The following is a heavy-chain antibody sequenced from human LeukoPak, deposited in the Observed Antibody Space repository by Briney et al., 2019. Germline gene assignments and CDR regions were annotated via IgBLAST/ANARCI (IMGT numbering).Heavy chain of an antibody. CDR3: AKDRVAYDFWSGYYHYGMDV. CDR1: GFTFSSYA. Sequence: GGSLRLSCAASGFTFSSYAMSWVRQAPGKGLEWVSAISGSGGSTYYADSVKGRFTISRGNSKNTLYLQMNSLRAEDTAVYYCAKDRVAYDFWSGYYHYGMDVWGQGTTVTVSS. CDR2: ISGSGGST. D-gene: IGHD3-3*01. V-gene: IGHV3-23*01. J-gene: IGHJ6*02.